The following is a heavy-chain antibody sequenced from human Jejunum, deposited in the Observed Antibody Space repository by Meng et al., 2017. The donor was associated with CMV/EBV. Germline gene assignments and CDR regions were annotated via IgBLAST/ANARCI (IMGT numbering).Heavy chain of an antibody. D-gene: IGHD3-22*01. CDR2: IYSGGRT. Sequence: SDLSVSDTWMSGVGQAPGKGLEWVSMIYSGGRTFYADSVKGRFTISRDNAKNSLYLQMNSLRAEDTAMYYCARGHYPSTGYVFDYWGQGTLVTVSS. CDR3: ARGHYPSTGYVFDY. V-gene: IGHV3-53*01. CDR1: DLSVSDTW. J-gene: IGHJ4*02.